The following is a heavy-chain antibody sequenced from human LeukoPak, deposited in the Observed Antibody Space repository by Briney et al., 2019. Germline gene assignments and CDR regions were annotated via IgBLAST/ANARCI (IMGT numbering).Heavy chain of an antibody. J-gene: IGHJ4*02. V-gene: IGHV4-59*12. CDR1: GGSITDYY. CDR2: ISYSGST. CDR3: ARGRRGYDFWSGPDY. Sequence: SETLSLTCTVSGGSITDYYWSWIRQPPGKGLEWIGYISYSGSTTYNPSLKSRVSISVDTSKNQFSLKLSSVTAADTAVYYCARGRRGYDFWSGPDYWGQGTLVTVSS. D-gene: IGHD3-3*01.